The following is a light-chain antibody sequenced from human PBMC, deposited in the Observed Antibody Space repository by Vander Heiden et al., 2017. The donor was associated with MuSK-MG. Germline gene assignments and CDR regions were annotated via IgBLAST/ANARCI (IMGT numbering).Light chain of an antibody. CDR3: QSYDSSLSGVV. CDR2: HNS. Sequence: QSVLTQPPSVSGAPGQRVTISCPGSSPNIGAGYDLHWYQQLPGTAPKLLIYHNSNRPSGVPDRFSGSKSGTSASLAITGLQAEDEADYYCQSYDSSLSGVVFGGGTKLTVL. V-gene: IGLV1-40*01. J-gene: IGLJ2*01. CDR1: SPNIGAGYD.